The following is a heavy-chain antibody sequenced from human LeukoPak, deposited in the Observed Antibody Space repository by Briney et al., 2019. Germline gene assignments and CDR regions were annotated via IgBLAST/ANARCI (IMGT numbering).Heavy chain of an antibody. Sequence: SETLSLTCTVSGGSISSYYWSWIRQHPGKGLEWIGYIYYSGSTNYNPSLKSRVTISVDTSKNQFSLKLSSVTAADTAVYYCATNYGSGSWDVWGQGTTVTVSS. D-gene: IGHD3-10*01. CDR3: ATNYGSGSWDV. CDR2: IYYSGST. CDR1: GGSISSYY. J-gene: IGHJ6*02. V-gene: IGHV4-59*08.